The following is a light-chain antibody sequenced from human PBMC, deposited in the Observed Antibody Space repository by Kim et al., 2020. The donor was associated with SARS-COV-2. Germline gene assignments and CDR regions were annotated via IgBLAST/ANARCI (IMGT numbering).Light chain of an antibody. J-gene: IGKJ1*01. V-gene: IGKV3-20*01. CDR2: GAS. CDR1: QRVTGNF. Sequence: EIVLTQSPGILSLSPGERATMSCRASQRVTGNFLAWYQQRPGQAPGLLIHGASRRATGIPDRFSGSGSGTEFTLTISRLEPEDVAVYYCQQYGDPPPWTFGQGTKLEIK. CDR3: QQYGDPPPWT.